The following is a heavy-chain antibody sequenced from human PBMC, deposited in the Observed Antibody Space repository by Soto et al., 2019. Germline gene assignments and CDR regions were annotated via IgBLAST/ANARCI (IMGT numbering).Heavy chain of an antibody. D-gene: IGHD4-17*01. CDR3: ARNTAYADYPYNYYYPFSAF. J-gene: IGHJ6*02. CDR2: ISYDGSNK. CDR1: GFTFSSYA. V-gene: IGHV3-30-3*01. Sequence: GGSLRLSCAASGFTFSSYAMHWVRQAPGKGLEWVAVISYDGSNKYYADSVKGRFTISRDNSKNTLYLQMNSLRAEDTAVYYCARNTAYADYPYNYYYPFSAFWGQGTTVPVS.